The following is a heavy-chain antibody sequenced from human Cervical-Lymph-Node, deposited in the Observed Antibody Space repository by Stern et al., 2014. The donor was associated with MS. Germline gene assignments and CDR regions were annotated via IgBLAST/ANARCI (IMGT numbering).Heavy chain of an antibody. J-gene: IGHJ3*02. V-gene: IGHV3-74*02. CDR1: GFTFSTYW. Sequence: EVQLVQSGGGLVQPGGSLRLSCATSGFTFSTYWMHWVRQAPGKGLVWVSRVHSDGSSTTYADSVKRRFTISRDNAKNTLYLQMNSLRAEDTAVYYCARGVMVAATYAFDIWGQGTMVTVSS. CDR2: VHSDGSST. CDR3: ARGVMVAATYAFDI. D-gene: IGHD2-15*01.